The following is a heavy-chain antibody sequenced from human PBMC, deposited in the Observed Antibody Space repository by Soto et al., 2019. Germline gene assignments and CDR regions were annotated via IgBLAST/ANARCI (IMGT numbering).Heavy chain of an antibody. CDR2: IYSGGST. J-gene: IGHJ3*02. CDR1: GFTVSSNY. Sequence: EVQLVESGGGLIQPGGSLRLSCAASGFTVSSNYMSWVRQAPGKGLEWVSVIYSGGSTYYADSVKGRFTISRDNSKNTLYLQMSSLRAEDTALYYCARQIVEDAFDIWGQGTMVTVSS. CDR3: ARQIVEDAFDI. D-gene: IGHD1-26*01. V-gene: IGHV3-53*01.